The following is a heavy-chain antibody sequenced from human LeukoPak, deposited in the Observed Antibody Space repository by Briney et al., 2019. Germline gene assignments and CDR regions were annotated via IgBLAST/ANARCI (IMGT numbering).Heavy chain of an antibody. D-gene: IGHD2-2*02. J-gene: IGHJ5*02. Sequence: SETLSLTCTVSGGSISSGSFDWSWIRQPAGKGLEWIGRIYSSGSTNYNPSLKSRVTISVDTSKNQFSLKLRSVTAADTAVYYCARDQGTVIVPTAIRLFDPWGQGTLVAVSS. CDR2: IYSSGST. CDR3: ARDQGTVIVPTAIRLFDP. CDR1: GGSISSGSFD. V-gene: IGHV4-61*02.